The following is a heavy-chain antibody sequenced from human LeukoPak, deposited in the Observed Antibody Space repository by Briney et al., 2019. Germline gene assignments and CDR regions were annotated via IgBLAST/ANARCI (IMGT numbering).Heavy chain of an antibody. Sequence: GGSLRLSCAASGFTFSSYSMNWVRQAPGKGLEWVSSISSSSSYIYYADSVKGRFTISRDNAKNSLYLQMNSLRAEDTAVYYCANSRGGSSWYKNFDYWGQGTLVTVSS. D-gene: IGHD6-13*01. V-gene: IGHV3-21*04. J-gene: IGHJ4*02. CDR1: GFTFSSYS. CDR3: ANSRGGSSWYKNFDY. CDR2: ISSSSSYI.